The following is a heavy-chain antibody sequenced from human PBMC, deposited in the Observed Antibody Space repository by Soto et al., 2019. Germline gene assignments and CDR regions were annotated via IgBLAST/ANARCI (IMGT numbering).Heavy chain of an antibody. CDR2: ISYDGSNK. V-gene: IGHV3-30-3*01. D-gene: IGHD3-3*01. J-gene: IGHJ4*02. CDR3: ASTIFGVVSHFDY. Sequence: GGSLRLSCAASGFTFSSYAMHWVRQAPGKGLEWVAVISYDGSNKYYADSVKGRFTISRDNSKNTLYLQMNSLRAEDTAVYYCASTIFGVVSHFDYWGQGTLVTVSS. CDR1: GFTFSSYA.